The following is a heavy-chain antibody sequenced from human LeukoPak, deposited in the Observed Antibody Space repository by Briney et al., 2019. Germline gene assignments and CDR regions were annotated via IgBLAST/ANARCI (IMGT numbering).Heavy chain of an antibody. Sequence: ASVKVSCKASGYTFTGYYMHWVRQAPGQGLEWMGWINPNSGGTNYAQKFQGRVTMTRDTSTSTVYMELSGLRSEDTAMYYCARPLVGAIRDAFDIWGQGTMVTVSS. V-gene: IGHV1-2*02. CDR1: GYTFTGYY. J-gene: IGHJ3*02. D-gene: IGHD1-26*01. CDR3: ARPLVGAIRDAFDI. CDR2: INPNSGGT.